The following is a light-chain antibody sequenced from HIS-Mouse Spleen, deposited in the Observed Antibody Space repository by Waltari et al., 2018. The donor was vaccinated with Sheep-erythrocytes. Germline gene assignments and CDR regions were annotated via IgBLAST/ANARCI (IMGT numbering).Light chain of an antibody. Sequence: SYELTQPPSVSVSPGQTARITCSGDALPKTYAYSYQQKSGQAPVLVIYEDSKRPSGIPERVSGASSGTMATLTISGAQVEDEADYYCYSTDSSGNHSVFGGGTKLTVL. CDR2: EDS. J-gene: IGLJ2*01. V-gene: IGLV3-10*01. CDR3: YSTDSSGNHSV. CDR1: ALPKTY.